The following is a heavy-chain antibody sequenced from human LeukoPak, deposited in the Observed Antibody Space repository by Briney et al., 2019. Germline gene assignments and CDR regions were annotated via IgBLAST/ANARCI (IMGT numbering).Heavy chain of an antibody. Sequence: SQTLSLTCTVSGGSISSGDYYWSWIRQPPGKGLEWIGYIYYSGSTYYNPSLKSRVTISVDTSKNQFSLKLSSATAADTAVYYCARDQSRLSMGSYWGQGTLVTVSS. J-gene: IGHJ4*02. CDR2: IYYSGST. CDR3: ARDQSRLSMGSY. CDR1: GGSISSGDYY. V-gene: IGHV4-30-4*08. D-gene: IGHD3-10*01.